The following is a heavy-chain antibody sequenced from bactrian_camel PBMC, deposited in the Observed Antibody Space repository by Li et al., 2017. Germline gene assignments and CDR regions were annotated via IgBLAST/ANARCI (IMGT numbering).Heavy chain of an antibody. Sequence: HVQLVESGGGSVQAGESLTFSCSISGYTYSSYCMGWWRQSPGKTRWEREAVATIDSGALTQYADSVKGRFTISRDNSKNSVYLQMNSLKLEDTAMSYCAADQLYGTCRDVLDFPARGQGTQVTVS. CDR1: GYTYSSYC. CDR2: IDSGALT. J-gene: IGHJ4*01. CDR3: AADQLYGTCRDVLDFPA. D-gene: IGHD7*01. V-gene: IGHV3S53*01.